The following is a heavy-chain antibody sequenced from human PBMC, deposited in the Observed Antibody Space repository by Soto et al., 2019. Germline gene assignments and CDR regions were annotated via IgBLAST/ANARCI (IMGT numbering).Heavy chain of an antibody. CDR2: INPKSGGT. Sequence: ASVKVSCKASGYRFTDYHIHWVRQAPGQGLEWLGRINPKSGGTSTAQKFQGWVTMTTDTSISTASMELTRLTSDDTAIYYCARGDSTDCSNGVCSFFYNHDMDVWGQGTTVTVSS. CDR3: ARGDSTDCSNGVCSFFYNHDMDV. D-gene: IGHD2-8*01. CDR1: GYRFTDYH. J-gene: IGHJ6*02. V-gene: IGHV1-2*04.